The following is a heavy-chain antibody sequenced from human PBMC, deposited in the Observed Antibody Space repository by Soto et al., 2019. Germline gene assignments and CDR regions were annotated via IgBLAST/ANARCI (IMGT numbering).Heavy chain of an antibody. V-gene: IGHV4-59*08. J-gene: IGHJ4*02. D-gene: IGHD2-15*01. CDR2: IYYSGST. CDR1: GGSISSYY. CDR3: ARRCGRYFDY. Sequence: PSETLSLTCTVSGGSISSYYWSWIRQPPGKGLEWIGYIYYSGSTNYNPSLKSRVTISVDTSQNQFSLKLSSMTAADTAVYYCARRCGRYFDYWGQGTLVTVS.